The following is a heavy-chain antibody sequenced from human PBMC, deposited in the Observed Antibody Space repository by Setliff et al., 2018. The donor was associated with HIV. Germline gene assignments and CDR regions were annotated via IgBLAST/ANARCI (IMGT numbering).Heavy chain of an antibody. Sequence: PSETLSLTCTVSGVSGGSISSHYWNWIRQPPGKGLEWIGYIYYTGTTKNNPSLKSRVTMSIDTSKNQFSLKLSSVTAADTAVYYCAGDYIRSDNNWFDPWGQGILVTVSS. CDR3: AGDYIRSDNNWFDP. J-gene: IGHJ5*02. CDR1: GGSISSHY. V-gene: IGHV4-59*11. D-gene: IGHD4-17*01. CDR2: IYYTGTT.